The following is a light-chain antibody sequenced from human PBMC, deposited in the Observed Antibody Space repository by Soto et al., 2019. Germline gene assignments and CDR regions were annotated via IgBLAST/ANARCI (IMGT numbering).Light chain of an antibody. Sequence: LTQAPATLSASPGERATLSCGRSQRVSSNLAWDQQKPRQAPRLLIYGASTRAAGMPARFSGSGSLPEYTSTLSSLQSEDFAVYYCHQDNNWWGTGGPGT. CDR1: QRVSSN. V-gene: IGKV3-15*01. CDR2: GAS. CDR3: HQDNNWWGT. J-gene: IGKJ1*01.